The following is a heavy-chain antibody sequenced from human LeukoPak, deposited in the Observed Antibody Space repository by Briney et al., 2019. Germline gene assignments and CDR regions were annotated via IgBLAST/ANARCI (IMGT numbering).Heavy chain of an antibody. J-gene: IGHJ4*02. Sequence: GASVKVSCKTSGYTFTSYYIHWVRQAPGQGLDYMGWINPDNGGTNYAQNFQGRVIMTRDTSISTAYMQLSRLTPDDTAVYYCARSPSGELDYWGRGTLVSVSS. CDR3: ARSPSGELDY. D-gene: IGHD1-26*01. CDR2: INPDNGGT. CDR1: GYTFTSYY. V-gene: IGHV1-2*02.